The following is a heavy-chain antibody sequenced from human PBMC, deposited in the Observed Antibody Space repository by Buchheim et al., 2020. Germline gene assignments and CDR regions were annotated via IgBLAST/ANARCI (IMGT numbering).Heavy chain of an antibody. CDR2: IFRSGST. CDR3: ARDLYLASGTFYSVSYRFDY. Sequence: QLQLQESGPGLVKPSETLSLTCTVSGDSIISTSYYWGWIRQSPGRGLEWIGCIFRSGSTHYNPSLKSRVTISVDTSKNRFSLKLSSETAADTAVYYCARDLYLASGTFYSVSYRFDYWGQG. CDR1: GDSIISTSYY. V-gene: IGHV4-39*07. D-gene: IGHD3-10*01. J-gene: IGHJ4*02.